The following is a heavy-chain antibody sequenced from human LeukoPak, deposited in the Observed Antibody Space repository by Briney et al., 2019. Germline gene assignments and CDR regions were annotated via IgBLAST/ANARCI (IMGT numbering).Heavy chain of an antibody. CDR1: GFTFSSYW. V-gene: IGHV3-74*01. J-gene: IGHJ4*02. D-gene: IGHD3-3*01. CDR2: INSDGSST. CDR3: ARESGDFWSGYYLDY. Sequence: GGSLRLSCAASGFTFSSYWMHWVRQAPGKGLVWVSRINSDGSSTSYADSVKGRFTISRDNAKNTLYLQMNSLRAEDTAVYYCARESGDFWSGYYLDYWGQGTLVTVSS.